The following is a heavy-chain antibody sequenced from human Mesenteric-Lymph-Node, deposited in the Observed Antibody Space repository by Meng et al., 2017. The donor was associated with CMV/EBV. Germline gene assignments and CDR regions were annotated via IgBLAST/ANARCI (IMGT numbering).Heavy chain of an antibody. Sequence: LSLTCSVSGGSITNFYWTWIRQPPGKGLEWVSFINSIGSTTYYADSVKGRFTISRDNAKSSLYLQMSSLRAEDTAFYYCAREVAGSSSSFPYYYYYMDVWGQGTTVTVSS. CDR2: INSIGSTT. CDR1: GGSITNFY. CDR3: AREVAGSSSSFPYYYYYMDV. J-gene: IGHJ6*02. V-gene: IGHV3-11*01. D-gene: IGHD6-13*01.